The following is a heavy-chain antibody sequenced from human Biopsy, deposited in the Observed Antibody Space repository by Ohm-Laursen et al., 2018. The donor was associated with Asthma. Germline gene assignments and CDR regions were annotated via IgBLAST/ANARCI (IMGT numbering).Heavy chain of an antibody. CDR3: VHTLVGLKAFDF. CDR1: GLSLSTSGGG. D-gene: IGHD1-26*01. CDR2: IYWDDDK. V-gene: IGHV2-5*02. J-gene: IGHJ4*02. Sequence: PTQTLTLTCTFSGLSLSTSGGGVGWIRQPPGKALEWLGNIYWDDDKRYSPSLQSRLTITRDTPKDQVVLTMTNMGPVDTGTYYCVHTLVGLKAFDFWGQGTLVTVSS.